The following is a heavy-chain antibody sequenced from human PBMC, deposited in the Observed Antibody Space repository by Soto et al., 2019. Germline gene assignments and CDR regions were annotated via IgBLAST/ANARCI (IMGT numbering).Heavy chain of an antibody. J-gene: IGHJ4*02. V-gene: IGHV1-24*01. Sequence: ASVTGSCKVSGYTLTDLSMHWVRQAPGKGLEWMGGFDPEDGETIYAQKFQGRVTMTEDTSTDTAYMELSSLRSEDTAVYYCATGTVYSSSSDGLFDYWGQGTLVTVSS. CDR1: GYTLTDLS. CDR3: ATGTVYSSSSDGLFDY. D-gene: IGHD6-6*01. CDR2: FDPEDGET.